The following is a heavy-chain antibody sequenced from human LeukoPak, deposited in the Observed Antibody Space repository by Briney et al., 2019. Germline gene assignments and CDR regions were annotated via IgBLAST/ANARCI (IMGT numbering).Heavy chain of an antibody. CDR2: IYYSGST. J-gene: IGHJ5*02. D-gene: IGHD4-23*01. V-gene: IGHV4-39*01. Sequence: SETLSLTCTVSGGSISSSSYYWGWIRQPPGKGLEWIGSIYYSGSTYYNPSLKSRVTISVDTSKNQFSLKLSSVTAADTAVYYCARHRYGGDDWFDPWGQGTLVTVSS. CDR3: ARHRYGGDDWFDP. CDR1: GGSISSSSYY.